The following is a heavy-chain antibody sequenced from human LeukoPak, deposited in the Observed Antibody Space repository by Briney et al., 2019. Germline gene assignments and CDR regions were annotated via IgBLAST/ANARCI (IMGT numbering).Heavy chain of an antibody. CDR3: ARDDRVPGGGWFDP. V-gene: IGHV1-18*01. CDR1: GYTFTSYG. J-gene: IGHJ5*02. Sequence: AAVKVSCKASGYTFTSYGISWVRQAPGQGLEWMGWISSYNGNTNYAQKLQGRVTMTTDTSTSTADMELRSLRSDDTAVYYCARDDRVPGGGWFDPWGQGTLVT. D-gene: IGHD3-16*01. CDR2: ISSYNGNT.